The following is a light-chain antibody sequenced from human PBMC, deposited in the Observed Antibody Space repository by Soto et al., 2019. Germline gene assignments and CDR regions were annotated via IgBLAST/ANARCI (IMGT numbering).Light chain of an antibody. Sequence: QSALTQPASVSGSPGQSITISCTGTSSDVGAYNYVSWYQQHPGQAPKLMIYEVNNRPSGVPHRFSGSKSGNTASLTISGLQAEDEADYYCSSFTSTCTSYVFGFGTKVTVL. CDR1: SSDVGAYNY. J-gene: IGLJ1*01. CDR3: SSFTSTCTSYV. CDR2: EVN. V-gene: IGLV2-14*01.